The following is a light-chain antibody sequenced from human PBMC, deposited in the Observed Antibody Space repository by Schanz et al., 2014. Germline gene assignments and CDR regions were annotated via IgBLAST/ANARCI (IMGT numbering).Light chain of an antibody. CDR2: DVN. CDR3: SSYTSGSTPWV. Sequence: QSALTQPPSASGSPGQSVTISCTGTSSDVGGYNFVSWYQQHPGKAPKLMIYDVNNRPSGVSHRFSGSKSGNTASLTISGLQAEDEADYYCSSYTSGSTPWVFGGGTKLTVL. J-gene: IGLJ3*02. V-gene: IGLV2-14*01. CDR1: SSDVGGYNF.